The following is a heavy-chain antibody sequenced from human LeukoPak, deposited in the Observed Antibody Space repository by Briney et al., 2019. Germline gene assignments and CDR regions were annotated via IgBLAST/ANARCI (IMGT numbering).Heavy chain of an antibody. J-gene: IGHJ4*02. V-gene: IGHV3-9*01. CDR2: ISWNSGSI. CDR3: AKDRDFWSGYYDY. Sequence: GGSLRLYCAASGFTFDDYAMHWVRQAPGKGLEWVSGISWNSGSIGYADSVKGRFTISRDNAENSLYLQMNSLRAEDTALYYCAKDRDFWSGYYDYWGQGTLVTVSS. D-gene: IGHD3-3*01. CDR1: GFTFDDYA.